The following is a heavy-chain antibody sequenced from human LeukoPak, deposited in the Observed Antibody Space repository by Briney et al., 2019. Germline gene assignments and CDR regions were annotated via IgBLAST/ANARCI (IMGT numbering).Heavy chain of an antibody. CDR1: GNTLTELS. CDR2: FDPEVGEDGGT. D-gene: IGHD3-22*01. V-gene: IGHV1-24*01. Sequence: GSSVKVSCNVSGNTLTELSMHWVRQTPGRRLEWMGGFDPEVGEDGGTIYAQIFQGRVTMTEDTSTDTAYMELSSLRSEDTGVYYCTTGHYYDSSGYPYNFDYWGQGTLVTVSS. CDR3: TTGHYYDSSGYPYNFDY. J-gene: IGHJ4*02.